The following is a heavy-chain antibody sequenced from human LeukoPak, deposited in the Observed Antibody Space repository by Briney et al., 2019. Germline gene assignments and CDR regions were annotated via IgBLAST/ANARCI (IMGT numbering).Heavy chain of an antibody. J-gene: IGHJ3*02. V-gene: IGHV1-69*05. CDR2: IIPIFGTA. CDR3: ARAPHYYDSSGYYERTAFGI. CDR1: GYTFTSYA. Sequence: ASVKVSCKASGYTFTSYAISWVRQAPGQGLEWMGGIIPIFGTANYAQKFQGRVTITTDESTSTAYMELSSLRSEDTAVYYCARAPHYYDSSGYYERTAFGIWGQGTMVTVSS. D-gene: IGHD3-22*01.